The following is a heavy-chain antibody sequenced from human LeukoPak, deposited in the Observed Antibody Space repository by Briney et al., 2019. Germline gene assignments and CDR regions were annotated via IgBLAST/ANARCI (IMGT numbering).Heavy chain of an antibody. J-gene: IGHJ5*02. Sequence: GGSLRLSCAASGFTFDDYAMHWVRQAPGKGLEWVANIKQDGSEKYYVDSVKGRFTISRDNAKNSLYLQMNSLRAEDTAVYYCAGLITIFGVALTGWFDPWGQGTLVTVSS. V-gene: IGHV3-7*01. CDR1: GFTFDDYA. D-gene: IGHD3-3*01. CDR3: AGLITIFGVALTGWFDP. CDR2: IKQDGSEK.